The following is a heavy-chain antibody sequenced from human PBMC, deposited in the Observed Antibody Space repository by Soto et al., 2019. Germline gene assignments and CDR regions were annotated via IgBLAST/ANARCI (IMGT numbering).Heavy chain of an antibody. V-gene: IGHV1-3*01. CDR2: INAGNGNT. Sequence: ASVKVSCKASGYTFTSYAMHWVRQAPGQRLEWMGWINAGNGNTKYSQKFQGRVTITRDTSASTAYMELSSLRSEDTAVYYCERVYDYDFWSGTNDAFDIWGQGTMVTVSS. CDR1: GYTFTSYA. J-gene: IGHJ3*02. CDR3: ERVYDYDFWSGTNDAFDI. D-gene: IGHD3-3*01.